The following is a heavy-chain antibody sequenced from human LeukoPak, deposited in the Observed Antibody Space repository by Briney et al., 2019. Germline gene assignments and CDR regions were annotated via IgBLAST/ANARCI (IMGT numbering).Heavy chain of an antibody. D-gene: IGHD3-22*01. V-gene: IGHV4-61*02. J-gene: IGHJ3*02. CDR1: GGSVSSGTYY. CDR2: FYTSGTT. Sequence: SETLSLTCTVSGGSVSSGTYYWSWIRQPAGKGLEWIGRFYTSGTTNYNPALKSRVTISVDTSKNQFSLKLSSVTAADTAVYYCARPRTPYYYDRSGYYRGRGAFDIWGQGTMVTVSS. CDR3: ARPRTPYYYDRSGYYRGRGAFDI.